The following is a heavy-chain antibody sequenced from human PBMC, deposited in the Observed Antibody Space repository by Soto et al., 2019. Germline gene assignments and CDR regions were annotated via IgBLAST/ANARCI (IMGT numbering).Heavy chain of an antibody. CDR2: IKQDGSEK. CDR1: GFTFSSYW. D-gene: IGHD3-3*01. J-gene: IGHJ3*02. V-gene: IGHV3-7*01. CDR3: ARVGDFWSGYSDAFDI. Sequence: GGSLRLSCAASGFTFSSYWMSWVRQAPGKGLEWVANIKQDGSEKYYVDSVKGRFTISRDNAKNSLYLQMNSLRAEDTAVYYCARVGDFWSGYSDAFDIWGQGTMVTVSS.